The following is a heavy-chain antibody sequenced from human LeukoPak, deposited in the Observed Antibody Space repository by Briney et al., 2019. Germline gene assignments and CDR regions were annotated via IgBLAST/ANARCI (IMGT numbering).Heavy chain of an antibody. CDR3: AKDMVRGVLNYYFDY. J-gene: IGHJ4*02. CDR1: GFTFDDYA. Sequence: GGSLRLSCAASGFTFDDYAMHRVRQAPGKGLEWVSGISWNSGSIGYADSVKGRFTISRDNAKNSLYLQMNSLRAEDTALYYCAKDMVRGVLNYYFDYWGQGTLVTVSS. V-gene: IGHV3-9*01. D-gene: IGHD3-10*01. CDR2: ISWNSGSI.